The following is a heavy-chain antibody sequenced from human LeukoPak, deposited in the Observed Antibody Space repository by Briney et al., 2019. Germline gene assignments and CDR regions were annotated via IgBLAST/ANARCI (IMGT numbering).Heavy chain of an antibody. V-gene: IGHV1-18*01. Sequence: ASVKVSCKASGYTFTSYVINWVRQAPGQGLEWMGWISPYNGNTNYAQNLQGRVTMTTDTSTRTAYMEVRGLRSDDTAVYYCARDVAPGTASPDDAFDIWGQGTMVTVSS. CDR3: ARDVAPGTASPDDAFDI. J-gene: IGHJ3*02. D-gene: IGHD3-10*01. CDR1: GYTFTSYV. CDR2: ISPYNGNT.